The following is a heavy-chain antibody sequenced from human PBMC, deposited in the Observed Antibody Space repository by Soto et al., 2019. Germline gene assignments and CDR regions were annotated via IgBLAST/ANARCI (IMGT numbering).Heavy chain of an antibody. CDR1: GGTFSSYA. V-gene: IGHV1-69*01. J-gene: IGHJ4*02. CDR3: ARTGASGRGAIVGATTFDC. D-gene: IGHD1-26*01. Sequence: QVQLVQSGAEVKKPGSSVKVSCKASGGTFSSYAISWVQQAPGQGLEWMGGVIPIFGAANYAQKFQGRVTITADESTSTAYMELSSLRSEDTAVYYCARTGASGRGAIVGATTFDCWGQGTLGTVSS. CDR2: VIPIFGAA.